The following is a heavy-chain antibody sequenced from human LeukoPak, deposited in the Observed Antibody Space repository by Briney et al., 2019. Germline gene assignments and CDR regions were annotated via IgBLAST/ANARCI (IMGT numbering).Heavy chain of an antibody. Sequence: GGSLRLSCAASGFTASSHYMSWVRQAPGKGMEWVSVVYSGGSTYSADSVRGGFTISRENSKNTLNLQMNSLRAEDTAVYYCARGRPYYYDSSGYYPYDAFDIWGQGTMVTVSS. J-gene: IGHJ3*02. D-gene: IGHD3-22*01. CDR3: ARGRPYYYDSSGYYPYDAFDI. CDR1: GFTASSHY. CDR2: VYSGGST. V-gene: IGHV3-53*01.